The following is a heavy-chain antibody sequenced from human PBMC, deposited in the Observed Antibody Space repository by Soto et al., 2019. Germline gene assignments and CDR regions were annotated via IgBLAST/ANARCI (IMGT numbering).Heavy chain of an antibody. Sequence: QVQLVQSGAEVKKPGASVKVSCKASGYTFTSYGISWVRQAPGQGLEWMGWISAYNGNTNYAQKLQGRVTMTTDTSTSTAYMELRSLRSDDTAVYYCARDPVPVVAVAGKRGQSAGYWGQGTLVTVSS. J-gene: IGHJ4*02. D-gene: IGHD6-19*01. CDR1: GYTFTSYG. CDR2: ISAYNGNT. V-gene: IGHV1-18*01. CDR3: ARDPVPVVAVAGKRGQSAGY.